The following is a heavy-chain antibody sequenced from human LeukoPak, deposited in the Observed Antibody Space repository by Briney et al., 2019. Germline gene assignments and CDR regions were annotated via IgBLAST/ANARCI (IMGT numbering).Heavy chain of an antibody. D-gene: IGHD4-11*01. CDR1: GFTFSRYW. J-gene: IGHJ5*01. Sequence: GGSLRLSCAASGFTFSRYWMSWVRQAPGKGLEWVANIKQDGSETYYVDPVKGRFTISKDNAKNSVYLQMNSLRAEDTAVYYCARDSSNGFDSWGQGTLVTVSS. CDR2: IKQDGSET. CDR3: ARDSSNGFDS. V-gene: IGHV3-7*01.